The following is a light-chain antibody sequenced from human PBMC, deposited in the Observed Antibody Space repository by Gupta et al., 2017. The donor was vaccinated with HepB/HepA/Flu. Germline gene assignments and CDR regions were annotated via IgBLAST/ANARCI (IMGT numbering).Light chain of an antibody. Sequence: DIVLTQSPATLSVSPGERATLSCRASQSVSSNLAWYQQQTGQPTRRLTDGASTRATRSPASGIGSGSGPQGTPTSRSLQSEDAAVDYCPHYHPGSRKFGQGTKVEIK. CDR3: PHYHPGSRK. CDR2: GAS. J-gene: IGKJ1*01. V-gene: IGKV3-15*01. CDR1: QSVSSN.